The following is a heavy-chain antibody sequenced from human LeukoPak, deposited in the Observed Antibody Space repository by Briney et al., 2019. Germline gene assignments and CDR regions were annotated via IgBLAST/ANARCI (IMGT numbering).Heavy chain of an antibody. V-gene: IGHV3-48*03. Sequence: GGSLRLSCVVFGFTFSSYEMNWVRQAPGKGLEWVSYISSSGTTIYYADSVKGRFTISRDNAKNSLYLQMNSLRAEDTAVYYCASLRGIGYSGYDYLDYWGQGTLVTSPQ. CDR2: ISSSGTTI. CDR1: GFTFSSYE. D-gene: IGHD5-12*01. J-gene: IGHJ4*02. CDR3: ASLRGIGYSGYDYLDY.